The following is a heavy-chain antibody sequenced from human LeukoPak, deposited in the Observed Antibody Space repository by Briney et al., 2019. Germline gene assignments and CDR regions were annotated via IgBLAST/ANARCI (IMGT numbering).Heavy chain of an antibody. V-gene: IGHV3-23*01. CDR2: ISGSGGST. J-gene: IGHJ4*02. CDR1: GFTFSSYA. CDR3: ARDSEITMIVVVIDY. D-gene: IGHD3-22*01. Sequence: QPGGSLRLSFVASGFTFSSYAMSWVRQAPGKGLEWVSAISGSGGSTYYADSVKGRFTISRDNSKNTLYLQMNSLRAEDTAVYYCARDSEITMIVVVIDYWGQGTLVTVSS.